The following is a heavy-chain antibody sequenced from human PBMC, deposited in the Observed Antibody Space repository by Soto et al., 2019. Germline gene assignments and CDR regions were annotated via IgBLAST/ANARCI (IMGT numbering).Heavy chain of an antibody. CDR2: ISTYNGNT. Sequence: QAQLVQPGAEVKEPGASVKVSCKASGYSFTTSGITWVRQAPGQGLEWMGWISTYNGNTNYAQKLQDRVTLTTDTSTSTAYMELRSLSSDDTAVYYCARRLYGDYDYWGQGTLVTVSS. J-gene: IGHJ4*02. D-gene: IGHD4-17*01. V-gene: IGHV1-18*01. CDR3: ARRLYGDYDY. CDR1: GYSFTTSG.